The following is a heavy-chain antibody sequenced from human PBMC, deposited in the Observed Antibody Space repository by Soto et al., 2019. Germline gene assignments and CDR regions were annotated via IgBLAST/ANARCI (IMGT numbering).Heavy chain of an antibody. CDR1: GFNVSSNA. D-gene: IGHD2-15*01. CDR2: ITADGGT. CDR3: APHVSCSGGSCQYDAFAI. V-gene: IGHV3-23*01. J-gene: IGHJ3*02. Sequence: EVRVLESGGGLVQPGGSLRLSCEGSGFNVSSNAMTWIRQAPGKGPEWVSTITADGGTYYADSVKGRFAMSRDTSESTLYLQMNSLGAEDTAAYYCAPHVSCSGGSCQYDAFAIRGQGTMVTVS.